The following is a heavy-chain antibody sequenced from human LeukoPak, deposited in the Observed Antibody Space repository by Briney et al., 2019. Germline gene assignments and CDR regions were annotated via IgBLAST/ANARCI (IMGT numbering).Heavy chain of an antibody. V-gene: IGHV3-53*01. D-gene: IGHD3-22*01. CDR2: IYSGGST. J-gene: IGHJ4*02. CDR3: ASLGRPTYYYDSSGYYPAG. CDR1: GFTVSSNY. Sequence: GGSLRLSCAASGFTVSSNYMSWVRQAPGKGLEWVSVIYSGGSTYYADSVKGRFTISRDNSKNTLYLQMDSLRAEDTAVYYCASLGRPTYYYDSSGYYPAGWGQGTLVTVSS.